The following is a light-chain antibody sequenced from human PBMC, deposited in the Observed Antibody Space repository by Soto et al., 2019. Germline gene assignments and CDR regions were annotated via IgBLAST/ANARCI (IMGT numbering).Light chain of an antibody. Sequence: VLTQPPSASGSPGQSVTISGTGTSSDIGAYNYVSWYQQHPGKVPKLMIYEVSKRPSGVPDRCSASKSGNTASLTVSGLQAEDEADYYCSSHGGANNFYVFGTGTKVTVL. CDR3: SSHGGANNFYV. CDR2: EVS. J-gene: IGLJ1*01. V-gene: IGLV2-8*01. CDR1: SSDIGAYNY.